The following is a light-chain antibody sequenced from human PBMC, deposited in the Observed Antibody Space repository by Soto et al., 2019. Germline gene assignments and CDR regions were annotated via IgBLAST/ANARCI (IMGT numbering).Light chain of an antibody. CDR2: DNN. CDR3: ATWDSSLIAGV. V-gene: IGLV1-51*01. J-gene: IGLJ2*01. CDR1: SSNIGNNY. Sequence: QSVLTQPPSVSAAPGQKVTISCSGSSSNIGNNYVSWYQHLPGTAPKLLIYDNNTRPSGIPDRVSGTKSGTSATLGITGLQPGDEAHYYCATWDSSLIAGVFGGGTKLTVL.